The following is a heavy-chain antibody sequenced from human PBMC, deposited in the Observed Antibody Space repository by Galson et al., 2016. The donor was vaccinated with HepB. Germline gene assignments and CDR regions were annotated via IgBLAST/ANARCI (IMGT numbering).Heavy chain of an antibody. V-gene: IGHV3-30-3*01. D-gene: IGHD3-16*02. J-gene: IGHJ4*02. Sequence: SLRLSCAASGFTFSRYAMHWVRQAPGKGLEWVAAISFDGSNNFYADSVKGRFTISRDNSKNTLYLQMNSLRAEDTAVYYCARDDDYVWGTYRYTRTVPQYYFDYWGQGTLVTVSS. CDR3: ARDDDYVWGTYRYTRTVPQYYFDY. CDR1: GFTFSRYA. CDR2: ISFDGSNN.